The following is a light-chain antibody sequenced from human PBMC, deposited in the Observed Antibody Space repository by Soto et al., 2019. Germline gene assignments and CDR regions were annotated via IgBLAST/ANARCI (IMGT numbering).Light chain of an antibody. J-gene: IGLJ2*01. Sequence: NFMLAQPHSVSESPGKTVTISGTGSSGTVVTNYVQWYQQRPGSAPTTVIYEDKQRPSGVPDRFSGSIDRSSNSASLTISGLKTEDEADYYCQSSDSRNHVVFGGGTKLTV. CDR3: QSSDSRNHVV. V-gene: IGLV6-57*02. CDR1: SGTVVTNY. CDR2: EDK.